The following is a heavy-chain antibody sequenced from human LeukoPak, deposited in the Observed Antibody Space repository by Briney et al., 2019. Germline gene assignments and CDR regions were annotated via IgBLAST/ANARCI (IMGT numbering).Heavy chain of an antibody. D-gene: IGHD3-10*01. V-gene: IGHV3-21*01. CDR2: ISSSSSYI. CDR3: ARQYYGSGSYSEY. CDR1: GFTFSSYS. Sequence: GGSLRLSCAASGFTFSSYSMNWVRPAPGKGLEWVSSISSSSSYIYYADSVKGRFPISRDNAKNSLYLQMNSLRAEDTAVYYCARQYYGSGSYSEYWGQGTLVTVSS. J-gene: IGHJ4*02.